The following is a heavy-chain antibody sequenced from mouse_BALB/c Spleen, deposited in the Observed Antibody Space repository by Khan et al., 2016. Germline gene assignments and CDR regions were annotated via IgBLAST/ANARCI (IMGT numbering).Heavy chain of an antibody. CDR3: ARGAWCAY. CDR1: GFNIKDTY. V-gene: IGHV14-3*02. J-gene: IGHJ3*01. Sequence: EVQLQESGAELVKPGASVKLSCTASGFNIKDTYMHWVKQRPEQGLEWIGRIDPANGNTKYDPKFQGKATITADTASNTAYLQLSSLTSEDTADYYCARGAWCAYWGQGTLVTVSA. CDR2: IDPANGNT.